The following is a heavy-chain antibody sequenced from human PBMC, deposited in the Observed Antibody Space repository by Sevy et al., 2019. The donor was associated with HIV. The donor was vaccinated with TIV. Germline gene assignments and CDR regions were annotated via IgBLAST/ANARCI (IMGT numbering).Heavy chain of an antibody. CDR2: INTDGKII. J-gene: IGHJ4*02. CDR1: GFTFTSDY. CDR3: ARGSRGTFGS. D-gene: IGHD1-26*01. Sequence: GGSLRLSCAASGFTFTSDYMHWVRQPPGKGLVWVSHINTDGKIIRYADSVKGRFTTSRDNAKNNLYLQMNSLRAEDTAVYYCARGSRGTFGSWGQGTLVTVSS. V-gene: IGHV3-74*01.